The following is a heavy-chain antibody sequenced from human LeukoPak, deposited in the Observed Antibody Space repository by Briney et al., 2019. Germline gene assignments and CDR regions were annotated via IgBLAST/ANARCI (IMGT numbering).Heavy chain of an antibody. CDR2: IDPKSGDT. Sequence: GASVKVSCKASGYTFIDYYIHWLRQAPGQGLEWMGWIDPKSGDTNLAQKIRGRVTMTRETSTRTAHMELTRLTSDDTAVYYCVKGGHLSYSAYWCFDLWGRGTLVTVSS. D-gene: IGHD2-15*01. CDR1: GYTFIDYY. CDR3: VKGGHLSYSAYWCFDL. J-gene: IGHJ2*01. V-gene: IGHV1-2*02.